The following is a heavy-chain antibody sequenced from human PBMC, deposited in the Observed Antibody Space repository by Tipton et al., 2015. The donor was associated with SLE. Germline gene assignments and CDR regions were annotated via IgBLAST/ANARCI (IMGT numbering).Heavy chain of an antibody. CDR1: GGSFSGYY. Sequence: LRLSCAVYGGSFSGYYWSWIRQPPGKGLEWIGEINHSGSTNYNPSLKSRVTISVDTSKNQFSLQLNSVTPEDTAVYYCARETYRDGGYVGWGQGTLVTVSS. D-gene: IGHD5-12*01. CDR3: ARETYRDGGYVG. CDR2: INHSGST. J-gene: IGHJ4*02. V-gene: IGHV4-34*01.